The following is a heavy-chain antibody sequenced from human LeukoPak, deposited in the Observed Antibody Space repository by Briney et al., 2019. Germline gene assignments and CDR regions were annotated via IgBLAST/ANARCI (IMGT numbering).Heavy chain of an antibody. V-gene: IGHV4-59*01. CDR2: IYYSGST. Sequence: SETLSLTCTVFGGSISSYYWSWIRQPPGKELEWIGYIYYSGSTNYNPSLTSRVTISIDTSKNQFSLNLSSVTAADTAVYYCARDSGLGYCSTTSCSYGLDVWGQGTTVFVS. J-gene: IGHJ6*02. CDR1: GGSISSYY. CDR3: ARDSGLGYCSTTSCSYGLDV. D-gene: IGHD2-2*01.